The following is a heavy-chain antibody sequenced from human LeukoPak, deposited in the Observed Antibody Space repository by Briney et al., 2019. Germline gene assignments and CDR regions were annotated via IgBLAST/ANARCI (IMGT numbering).Heavy chain of an antibody. D-gene: IGHD3-16*01. CDR2: IFNSGRT. V-gene: IGHV4-39*01. J-gene: IGHJ5*02. CDR1: GGSITTSNSY. CDR3: PRRGSANWFDP. Sequence: SETLSLTCTVSGGSITTSNSYWGWIRQPPGKGLEWIAYIFNSGRTYYNPSLKSRVPISVDTSRHPFSLTLSSVPAADTAVYWPRRGSANWFDPWGQGTLVTVSS.